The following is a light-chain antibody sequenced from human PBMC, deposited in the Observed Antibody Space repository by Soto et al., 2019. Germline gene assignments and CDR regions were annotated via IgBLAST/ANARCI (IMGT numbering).Light chain of an antibody. Sequence: EIVLTQSPGTLSLFPGERATLSCGASQSLSTSYLAWYRLKPGQAPRLLIYAASSRASGIPDRFSGSGSGTDFTLTISRLEPEDFAVYYCQQYGSSPTFGQGTRLEIK. CDR2: AAS. CDR3: QQYGSSPT. J-gene: IGKJ5*01. V-gene: IGKV3-20*01. CDR1: QSLSTSY.